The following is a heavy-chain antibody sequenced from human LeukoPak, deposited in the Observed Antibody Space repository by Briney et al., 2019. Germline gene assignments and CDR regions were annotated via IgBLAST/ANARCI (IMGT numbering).Heavy chain of an antibody. Sequence: GGSLRLSCAASGFTFSSYYMNWVRQAPGKGLVWVSRINSDGSSTSYADSVKGRFTISRDNAKNTLYLQMNSLRAEDTAVYYCAREYVGYYDFWSGYYNLGNYYYGMDVWGQGTTVTVSS. CDR2: INSDGSST. V-gene: IGHV3-74*01. D-gene: IGHD3-3*01. CDR3: AREYVGYYDFWSGYYNLGNYYYGMDV. J-gene: IGHJ6*02. CDR1: GFTFSSYY.